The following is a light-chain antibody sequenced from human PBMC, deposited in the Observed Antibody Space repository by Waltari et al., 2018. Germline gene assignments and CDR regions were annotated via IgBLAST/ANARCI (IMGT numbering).Light chain of an antibody. CDR3: QERSNWPGGS. J-gene: IGKJ4*01. CDR2: DAS. CDR1: QSVNSY. V-gene: IGKV3-11*01. Sequence: EIVLTQSPATLSLSPGERATLSCRASQSVNSYLAWYQQEPGQAPRLLIYDASNRATGIPARFVGSGSGTDFTLTISSLEAEDFAVYYCQERSNWPGGSFGGGTKVDIK.